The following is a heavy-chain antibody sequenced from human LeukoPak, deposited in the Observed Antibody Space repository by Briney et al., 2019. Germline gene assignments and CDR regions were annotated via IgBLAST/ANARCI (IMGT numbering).Heavy chain of an antibody. CDR1: GGSISTYY. D-gene: IGHD6-13*01. CDR2: IYTSGSP. CDR3: ARDRQPLVLSYYFDY. Sequence: PSETLSLTCTVSGGSISTYYWSWIRQPAGKGLEWIGRIYTSGSPNYNPSLKSRVAISVDRSKNQFFLKLTSVTAADTAVYYCARDRQPLVLSYYFDYWGQGSLVSVSS. V-gene: IGHV4-4*07. J-gene: IGHJ4*02.